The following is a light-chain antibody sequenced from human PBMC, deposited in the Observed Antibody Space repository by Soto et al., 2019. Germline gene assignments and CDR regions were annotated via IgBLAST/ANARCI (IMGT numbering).Light chain of an antibody. V-gene: IGKV3-15*01. CDR2: GAS. CDR3: QQYNNWPRT. CDR1: QSVSSN. J-gene: IGKJ1*01. Sequence: EIVMTQSPATLSVSPGERGTLSCRASQSVSSNLAWYHQKPGQAPRLLIYGASNRATGIPAKFSGSGSGTEFTLTISSLQSEDFVVYYCQQYNNWPRTFGQGTKVEIK.